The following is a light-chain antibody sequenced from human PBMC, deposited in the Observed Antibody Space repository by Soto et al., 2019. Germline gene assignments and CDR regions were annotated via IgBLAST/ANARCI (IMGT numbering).Light chain of an antibody. CDR3: QQYNSWPRT. CDR2: AAS. V-gene: IGKV3-15*01. CDR1: QSISSN. J-gene: IGKJ1*01. Sequence: EISITQSPATLSASEGDRATITCRASQSISSNLAWYQQKPGKAPRLLIFAASSLDTGIPARFSGSGSGTEFTLTISSLQSEDFAIYYCQQYNSWPRTFGQGTKVDIK.